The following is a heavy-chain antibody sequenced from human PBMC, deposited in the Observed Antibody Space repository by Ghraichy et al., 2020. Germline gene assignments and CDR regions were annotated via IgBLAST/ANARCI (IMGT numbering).Heavy chain of an antibody. V-gene: IGHV4-34*01. J-gene: IGHJ6*03. Sequence: SETLSLTCAVYGGSFSGYYWSWIRQPPGKGLEWIGEINHSGSTNYNPSLKSRVTISVDTSKNQFSLKLSSVTAADTAVYYCARGVGRAGPGGYYYYYYMDVWGKGTTVTVSS. CDR1: GGSFSGYY. CDR2: INHSGST. CDR3: ARGVGRAGPGGYYYYYYMDV. D-gene: IGHD3-10*01.